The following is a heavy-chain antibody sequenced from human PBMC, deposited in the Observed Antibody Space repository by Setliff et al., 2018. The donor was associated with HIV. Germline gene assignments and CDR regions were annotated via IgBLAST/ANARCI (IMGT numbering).Heavy chain of an antibody. CDR3: ASLFYYNRIDY. CDR2: IYTFGDI. CDR1: GASISSGAYY. J-gene: IGHJ4*02. D-gene: IGHD2-21*01. V-gene: IGHV4-61*09. Sequence: TLSLTCTVSGASISSGAYYWSWVRQPAGKGLEWIGHIYTFGDISYNPSLKSRATISVDKSKNQFFLKLTSVTAADTAVYYCASLFYYNRIDYWGQGTLVTVSS.